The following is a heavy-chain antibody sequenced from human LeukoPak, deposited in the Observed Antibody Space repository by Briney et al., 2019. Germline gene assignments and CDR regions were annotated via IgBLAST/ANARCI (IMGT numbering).Heavy chain of an antibody. V-gene: IGHV3-9*01. CDR2: VSWNSGSI. CDR1: GFTFYDYG. Sequence: GRYLTCSCAASGFTFYDYGMHRDRHAPGKGLEWVSGVSWNSGSIGYADSVKGRFTISRDNAKNSLYLQMNSLRAEDTALYYCAKEKRFGELLYYFDYWGQGTLVTVSS. D-gene: IGHD3-10*01. CDR3: AKEKRFGELLYYFDY. J-gene: IGHJ4*02.